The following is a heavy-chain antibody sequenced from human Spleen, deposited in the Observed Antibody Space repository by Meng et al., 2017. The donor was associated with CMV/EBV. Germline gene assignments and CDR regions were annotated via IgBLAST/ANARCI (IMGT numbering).Heavy chain of an antibody. CDR2: ISYDGSNK. V-gene: IGHV3-30*09. D-gene: IGHD2-15*01. CDR3: AKASGAYCSGGSCYLDN. CDR1: GFTFSSYA. Sequence: LKISCAASGFTFSSYAMHWVRQAPGKGLEWVAVISYDGSNKYYADSVKGRFAISRDNSKNTLYLQMNSLRAEDTAVYYCAKASGAYCSGGSCYLDNWGLGTLVTVSS. J-gene: IGHJ4*02.